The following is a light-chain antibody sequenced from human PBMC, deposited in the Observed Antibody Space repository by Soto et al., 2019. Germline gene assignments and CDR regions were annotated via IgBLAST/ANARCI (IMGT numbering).Light chain of an antibody. CDR1: QSISGT. V-gene: IGKV3-15*01. CDR3: QQYNNWPWT. J-gene: IGKJ1*01. CDR2: GAS. Sequence: EIVMTQSPATLSVSPGGRATLSCRASQSISGTLAWYHRKPGQAPRLLIYGASTRATSFPARFSGSGSGKDFTLNISSMQYEDLAVYYCQQYNNWPWTFGQGTKVDIK.